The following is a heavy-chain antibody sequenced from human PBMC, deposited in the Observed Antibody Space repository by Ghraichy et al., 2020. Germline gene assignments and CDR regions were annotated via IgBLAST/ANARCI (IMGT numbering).Heavy chain of an antibody. CDR3: ARAKFYGHGGSCLVDY. CDR2: IFYSGST. D-gene: IGHD2-15*01. Sequence: SETLSLTCTVSGGSISSGDSYWTWIRQRPGKGLEWIGHIFYSGSTYYNPSLNSRATMSIYTSKNHFSLKLTSVTAADTAVYFCARAKFYGHGGSCLVDYWGQGTLVTVSS. CDR1: GGSISSGDSY. V-gene: IGHV4-31*03. J-gene: IGHJ4*02.